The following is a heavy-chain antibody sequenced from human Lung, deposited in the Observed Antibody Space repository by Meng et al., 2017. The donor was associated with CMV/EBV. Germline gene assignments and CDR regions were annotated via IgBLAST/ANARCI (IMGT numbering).Heavy chain of an antibody. Sequence: QVQLDQSGSELEMPGDSVTVSCQAAGYTFTSSSMDWVRHAPGQGLEWMGWININTGNPTYAQGFTGRFVFSLDTSVSTAYLQIDSLKADDTAVYYCARGNGWRFDYWGQGTLVTVSS. CDR1: GYTFTSSS. CDR3: ARGNGWRFDY. J-gene: IGHJ4*02. CDR2: ININTGNP. V-gene: IGHV7-4-1*01. D-gene: IGHD6-19*01.